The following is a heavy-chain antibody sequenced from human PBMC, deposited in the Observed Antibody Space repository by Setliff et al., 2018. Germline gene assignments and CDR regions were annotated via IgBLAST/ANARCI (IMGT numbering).Heavy chain of an antibody. CDR3: ARERGFAGYYGSWTHQSFDL. J-gene: IGHJ5*02. CDR2: ISSIGNT. D-gene: IGHD3-10*01. CDR1: GGSISDSS. V-gene: IGHV4-4*08. Sequence: NPSETLSLTCTVSGGSISDSSWSWIRQPPGKGLEWIGCISSIGNTYYNPSLGSRLTISADTSNNQFSLNLISVTAADTAVYYCARERGFAGYYGSWTHQSFDLWGQGSLVTVS.